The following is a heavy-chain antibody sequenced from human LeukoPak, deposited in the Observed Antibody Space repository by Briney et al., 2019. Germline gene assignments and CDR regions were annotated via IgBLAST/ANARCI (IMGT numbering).Heavy chain of an antibody. V-gene: IGHV3-21*01. CDR3: STHSPDLNYYYSSGYSRSFDS. Sequence: GGSLRLSCAASGFTFSSYSMNWVRQAPGKGLEWVSSISSTSSYIYYADSLKGRFTISRDNAKNSLYLQMNSLRAEDTAVYYCSTHSPDLNYYYSSGYSRSFDSWGQGTLVTVSS. J-gene: IGHJ4*02. CDR2: ISSTSSYI. D-gene: IGHD3-22*01. CDR1: GFTFSSYS.